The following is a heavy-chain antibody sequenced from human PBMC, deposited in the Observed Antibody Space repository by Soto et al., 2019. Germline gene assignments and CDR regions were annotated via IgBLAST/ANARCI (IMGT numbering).Heavy chain of an antibody. CDR1: GDSVSSNSAS. J-gene: IGHJ4*02. D-gene: IGHD3-10*02. Sequence: SQTLSLTCAISGDSVSSNSASSDWIRQSPARGREWLGRRYHGTKWHNEYAISAHSRISVTPDTTRNPFSLRLTSVHPADYAFYYCADMACSWGQGTLVTVSS. V-gene: IGHV6-1*01. CDR2: RYHGTKWHN. CDR3: ADMACS.